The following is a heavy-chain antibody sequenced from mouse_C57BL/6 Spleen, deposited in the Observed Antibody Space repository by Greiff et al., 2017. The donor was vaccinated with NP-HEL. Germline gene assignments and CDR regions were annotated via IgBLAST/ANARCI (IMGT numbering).Heavy chain of an antibody. CDR1: GYTFTSYW. V-gene: IGHV1-69*01. CDR2: IDPSDSYT. CDR3: ARAAFAY. Sequence: QVQLQQPGAELVMPGASVKLSCKASGYTFTSYWMHWVKQRPGQGLEWIGEIDPSDSYTNYNQKFKGKSTLTVDKSSSTAYMQLSSLTSDDSAVYYCARAAFAYWGQGTLVTVSA. J-gene: IGHJ3*01.